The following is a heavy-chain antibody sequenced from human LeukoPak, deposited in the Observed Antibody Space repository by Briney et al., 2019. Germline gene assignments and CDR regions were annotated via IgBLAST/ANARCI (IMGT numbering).Heavy chain of an antibody. CDR1: GGSISSYY. J-gene: IGHJ4*02. Sequence: SDTLSLTCTVSGGSISSYYWSWIRQPPGKGLQWIGYIYYSGSTNDNPSLKSRVTISVDTSKNQFSLKLSSVTAADTAVYYCASQPTGYSSGWYNYWGQGTLVTVSS. D-gene: IGHD6-19*01. CDR3: ASQPTGYSSGWYNY. CDR2: IYYSGST. V-gene: IGHV4-59*08.